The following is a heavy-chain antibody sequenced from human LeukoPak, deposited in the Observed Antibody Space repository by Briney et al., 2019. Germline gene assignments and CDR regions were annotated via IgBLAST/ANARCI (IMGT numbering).Heavy chain of an antibody. CDR2: ISGSGGST. V-gene: IGHV3-23*01. D-gene: IGHD3-9*01. CDR1: GFTFSSYA. CDR3: AKDRGYYDILTGYYPH. J-gene: IGHJ4*02. Sequence: GGSLRLSCAASGFTFSSYAMSWVRQAPGKGLEWVSAISGSGGSTYYADSVKGRFTISRDNSKNTLYLQMNSLRAEDTAVYYCAKDRGYYDILTGYYPHWGQGTLDTVSS.